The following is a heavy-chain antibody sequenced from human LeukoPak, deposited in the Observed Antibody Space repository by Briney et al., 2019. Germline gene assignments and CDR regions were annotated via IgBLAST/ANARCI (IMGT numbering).Heavy chain of an antibody. J-gene: IGHJ6*04. V-gene: IGHV1-2*04. CDR1: GYTFTGYY. Sequence: ASVMVSCKASGYTFTGYYMHWVRQAPGQGLEWMGWINPNSGGTNYAQKFQGWVTMTRDTSISTAYMELSRLRSDDTAVYYCARDRGSSGWDTPYYYYGMDVWGKGTTVTVSS. CDR2: INPNSGGT. CDR3: ARDRGSSGWDTPYYYYGMDV. D-gene: IGHD6-19*01.